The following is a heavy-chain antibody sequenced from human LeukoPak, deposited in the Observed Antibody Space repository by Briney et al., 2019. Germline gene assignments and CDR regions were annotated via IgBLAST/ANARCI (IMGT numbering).Heavy chain of an antibody. D-gene: IGHD3-10*01. CDR1: GGSFSGYY. J-gene: IGHJ4*02. V-gene: IGHV4-34*01. CDR2: INHSGST. CDR3: ARGGVRGLSI. Sequence: SETLSLACAVYGGSFSGYYWSWIRQPPGKGLEWIGEINHSGSTNYNPSLKSRVTISVDTSKNQFSLKLSSVTAANTAVYYCARGGVRGLSIWGQGTLVTVSS.